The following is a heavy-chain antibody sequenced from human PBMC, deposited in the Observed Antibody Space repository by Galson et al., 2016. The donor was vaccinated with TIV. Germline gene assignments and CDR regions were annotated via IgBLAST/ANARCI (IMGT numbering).Heavy chain of an antibody. J-gene: IGHJ6*03. V-gene: IGHV3-21*01. CDR1: GFSFSSYS. Sequence: SLRLSCAASGFSFSSYSMNWVRQAPGKGLERVSFISDTFRFIYYGDSVQGRFTISRDNAKNTLYLELNSLRAEDTAVYYCARVRTDYRGSHYMDVWGKGTTVTVSS. CDR2: ISDTFRFI. CDR3: ARVRTDYRGSHYMDV. D-gene: IGHD5-12*01.